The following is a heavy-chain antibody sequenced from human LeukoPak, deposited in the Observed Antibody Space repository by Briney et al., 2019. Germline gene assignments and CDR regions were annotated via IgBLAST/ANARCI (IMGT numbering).Heavy chain of an antibody. CDR2: INPNNDGT. D-gene: IGHD3-10*01. CDR1: GYXFTGYY. Sequence: ASVKVSCKASGYXFTGYYMHWVRQAPGQGLEWVGWINPNNDGTSYAQKFQGRVTMTRDTSISTAYMGLSRLRSDDTAVYYCARGLSPGSPSAFDIWGQGTMVTVSS. J-gene: IGHJ3*02. CDR3: ARGLSPGSPSAFDI. V-gene: IGHV1-2*02.